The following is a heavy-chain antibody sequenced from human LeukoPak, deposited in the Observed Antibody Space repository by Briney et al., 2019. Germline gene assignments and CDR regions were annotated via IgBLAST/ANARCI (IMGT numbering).Heavy chain of an antibody. D-gene: IGHD1-26*01. Sequence: GGSLRLSCAASGFTFSSYAMSWVRQAPGKGLEWVANIKEDGSEKYYVDSVKGRFTISRDNAKNSLYLQMNSLRAEDTAVYYCARQLVGATYFDYWGQGTLITVSS. CDR2: IKEDGSEK. CDR3: ARQLVGATYFDY. CDR1: GFTFSSYA. J-gene: IGHJ4*02. V-gene: IGHV3-7*01.